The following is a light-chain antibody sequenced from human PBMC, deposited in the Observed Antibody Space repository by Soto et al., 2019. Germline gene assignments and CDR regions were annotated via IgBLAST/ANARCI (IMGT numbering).Light chain of an antibody. CDR1: QSISTW. CDR3: QQYNTYPLT. Sequence: DIQMTQSPSTLSASVGDRVTITCRASQSISTWLAWYQQKPGKAPKLLIYKASSLESGVPSRFSGSGSVKEVTLTISSLQPDDFATYYCQQYNTYPLTFGGGTTVEIK. CDR2: KAS. V-gene: IGKV1-5*03. J-gene: IGKJ4*01.